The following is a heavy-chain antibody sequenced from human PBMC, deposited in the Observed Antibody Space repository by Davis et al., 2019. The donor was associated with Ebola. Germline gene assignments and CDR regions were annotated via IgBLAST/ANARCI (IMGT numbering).Heavy chain of an antibody. CDR2: IKQDGSEK. CDR3: ARELLRYYGMDV. J-gene: IGHJ6*02. Sequence: GESLKISCAASGFTFSSYWMSWVRQAPGKGLEWVANIKQDGSEKYYVDSVKGRFTISRDNAKNSLYLQMNSLRAEDTAVYYCARELLRYYGMDVWGRGTTVTVSS. V-gene: IGHV3-7*01. CDR1: GFTFSSYW.